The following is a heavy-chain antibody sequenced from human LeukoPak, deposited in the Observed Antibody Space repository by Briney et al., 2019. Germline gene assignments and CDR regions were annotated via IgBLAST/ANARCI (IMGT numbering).Heavy chain of an antibody. J-gene: IGHJ2*01. V-gene: IGHV4-31*11. CDR3: ARDSPRYNSSWQNWYFDL. CDR1: GGSISSGGYY. CDR2: LYYSGST. Sequence: PSQTLSLTCDVSGGSISSGGYYWSWIRQHPGKGLEWIGYLYYSGSTYYNPSLKSRVTISVDTSKNQFSLKLSSVTAADTAVYYCARDSPRYNSSWQNWYFDLWGRGTLVTVSS. D-gene: IGHD6-13*01.